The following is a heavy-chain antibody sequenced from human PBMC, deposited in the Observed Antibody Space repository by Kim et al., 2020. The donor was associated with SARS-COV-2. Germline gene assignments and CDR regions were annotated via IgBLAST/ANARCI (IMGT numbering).Heavy chain of an antibody. V-gene: IGHV3-23*01. CDR2: IGASGDDT. Sequence: GGSLRLSCAASGFKFGSYAMSWVRQAPRQGLEWVAGIGASGDDTYYPDSMKGRFIISRDNSINNLYLQMNSLTVEDTATYFCVKGSGWLNWFDPWGQGILVTVSS. J-gene: IGHJ5*02. CDR1: GFKFGSYA. D-gene: IGHD6-19*01. CDR3: VKGSGWLNWFDP.